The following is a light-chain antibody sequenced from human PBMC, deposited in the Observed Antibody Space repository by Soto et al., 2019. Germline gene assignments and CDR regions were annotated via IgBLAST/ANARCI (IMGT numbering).Light chain of an antibody. CDR3: QQYNDSPLT. CDR2: AAS. V-gene: IGKV3-20*01. J-gene: IGKJ3*01. Sequence: EIVLTQSPGTLSLSPGERATLSCRASQTLSTNSLAWYQQRPGKTPRLLIYAASTRDTDIPDRFNGSGSGTDFALTISRLEPEDFALYYCQQYNDSPLTFGPGTKVDVK. CDR1: QTLSTNS.